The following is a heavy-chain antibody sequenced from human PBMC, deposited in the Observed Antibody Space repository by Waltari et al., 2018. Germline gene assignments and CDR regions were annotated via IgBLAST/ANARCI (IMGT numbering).Heavy chain of an antibody. V-gene: IGHV4-4*02. Sequence: QVQLQESGPGLVKPSGTLSLTCAVSGGSISSSNWWSWVRQPPGKGLEWIGEIYHSGSTNDNPSLKSRCTISRDNSKNTLYLQMNSLRAEDTAVYYCARGAYCGGDCSDYWGQGTLVTVSS. CDR2: IYHSGST. D-gene: IGHD2-21*01. CDR3: ARGAYCGGDCSDY. J-gene: IGHJ4*02. CDR1: GGSISSSNW.